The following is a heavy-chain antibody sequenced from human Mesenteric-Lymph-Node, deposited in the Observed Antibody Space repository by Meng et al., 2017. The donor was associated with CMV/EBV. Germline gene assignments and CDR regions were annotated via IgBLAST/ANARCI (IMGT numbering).Heavy chain of an antibody. Sequence: SGVTFNDYNMNWVRQAPGKGLEWVSSISSTSTYISSADSVRGRFTISRDNAKSLLYLQMNSLRVEDTAVYCCARRPDYYGSGSYYFDHWGRGILVTVSS. D-gene: IGHD3-10*01. J-gene: IGHJ4*02. CDR3: ARRPDYYGSGSYYFDH. CDR2: ISSTSTYI. CDR1: GVTFNDYN. V-gene: IGHV3-21*06.